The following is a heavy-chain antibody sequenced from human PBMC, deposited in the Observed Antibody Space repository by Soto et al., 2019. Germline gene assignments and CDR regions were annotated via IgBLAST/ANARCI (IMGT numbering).Heavy chain of an antibody. J-gene: IGHJ4*02. CDR3: ARPAGASLFFYDSSGYYAY. CDR1: GYTFTSYA. CDR2: INAGNGNT. D-gene: IGHD3-22*01. Sequence: QVQLVQSGAEVKKPGASVKVSCKASGYTFTSYAMHWVRQAPGQRLEWMGWINAGNGNTKYSQKFQGRVTITRDTSASTAYMELSSLRSEDTAVYYCARPAGASLFFYDSSGYYAYCGQGTLVTVSS. V-gene: IGHV1-3*01.